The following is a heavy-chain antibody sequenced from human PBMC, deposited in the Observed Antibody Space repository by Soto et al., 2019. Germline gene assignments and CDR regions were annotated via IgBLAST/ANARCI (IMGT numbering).Heavy chain of an antibody. Sequence: GGSLRLSCAASGFTFSSYSMNWVRQAPGKGLEWVSYISSSSSTIYYADSVKGRFTISRDNAKNSLYLQMNSLRAEDTAVYYCASSYGDFYNWFDPWGQGTLVTVSS. J-gene: IGHJ5*02. D-gene: IGHD4-17*01. CDR3: ASSYGDFYNWFDP. CDR1: GFTFSSYS. CDR2: ISSSSSTI. V-gene: IGHV3-48*01.